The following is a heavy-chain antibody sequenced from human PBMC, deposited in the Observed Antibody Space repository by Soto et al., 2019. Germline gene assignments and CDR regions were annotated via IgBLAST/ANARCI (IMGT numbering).Heavy chain of an antibody. CDR3: AHRLPPHMGGHFDY. CDR1: GFSLSTSGVG. D-gene: IGHD3-16*01. CDR2: IYWDDDK. Sequence: SGPTLVNPTQTLTLTCTLSGFSLSTSGVGVGWIRQPPGKALEWLAPIYWDDDKRYSPSLKSRLTITKDTSKNQVVLTMTSMDPVDTATYYCAHRLPPHMGGHFDYRGQGTLVTVSS. V-gene: IGHV2-5*02. J-gene: IGHJ4*02.